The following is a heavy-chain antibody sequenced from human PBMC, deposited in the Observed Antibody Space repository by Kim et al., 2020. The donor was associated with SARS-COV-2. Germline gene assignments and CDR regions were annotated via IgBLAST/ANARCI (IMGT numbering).Heavy chain of an antibody. Sequence: GGSLRLSCAASGFTFSSYSMNWVRQAPGKGLEWVSSISSSSSYIYYADSVKGRFTISRDNAKNSLYLQMNSLRAEDTAVYYCARSPEKYYDFWSGYYFDFDYWGQATLVTVSS. V-gene: IGHV3-21*01. CDR1: GFTFSSYS. D-gene: IGHD3-3*01. CDR3: ARSPEKYYDFWSGYYFDFDY. CDR2: ISSSSSYI. J-gene: IGHJ4*02.